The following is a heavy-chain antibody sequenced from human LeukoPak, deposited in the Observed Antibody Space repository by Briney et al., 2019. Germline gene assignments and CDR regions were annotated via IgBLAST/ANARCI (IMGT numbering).Heavy chain of an antibody. V-gene: IGHV3-23*01. CDR2: ISGSGGRT. Sequence: GGSLRLSCAASGFIFSSYAMTWVRQAPGKGLEWVSGISGSGGRTHHAGSVKGRFTISRDNSKNTVYLQMNSLRAEDTAVYYCAVSSGWALDYWGQGTLVSVSS. CDR3: AVSSGWALDY. D-gene: IGHD6-19*01. J-gene: IGHJ4*02. CDR1: GFIFSSYA.